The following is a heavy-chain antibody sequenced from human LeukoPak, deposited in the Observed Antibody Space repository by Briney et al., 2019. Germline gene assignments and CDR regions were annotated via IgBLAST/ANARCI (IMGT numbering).Heavy chain of an antibody. CDR3: ARRYYSMDV. V-gene: IGHV3-66*04. CDR1: GFTVSSSY. Sequence: GRSLRLSCAASGFTVSSSYMTWVRQAPGKGLEWVSVVYSGGSTYYADSVKGRFTISRDNSRNTLYLQMSSLRAEDTAVYYCARRYYSMDVWGQGTTVTVS. CDR2: VYSGGST. J-gene: IGHJ6*02.